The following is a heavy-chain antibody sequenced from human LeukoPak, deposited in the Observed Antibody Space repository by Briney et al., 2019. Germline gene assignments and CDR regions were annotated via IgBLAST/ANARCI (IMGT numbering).Heavy chain of an antibody. CDR2: IRYDGSNK. D-gene: IGHD3-9*01. CDR3: AIPDILTDITLDY. J-gene: IGHJ4*02. Sequence: GGSLRLSCAASGFTFSSYGMHWVRQAPGKGLEWVAFIRYDGSNKYYADSVKGRFTISRDNSKNTLYLQMNSLRAEDTAVYYCAIPDILTDITLDYWGQGTLVTVSS. CDR1: GFTFSSYG. V-gene: IGHV3-30*02.